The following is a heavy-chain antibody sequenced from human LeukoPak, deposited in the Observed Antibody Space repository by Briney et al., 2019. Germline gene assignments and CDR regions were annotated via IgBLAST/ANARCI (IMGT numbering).Heavy chain of an antibody. CDR1: GFTFSGYG. CDR2: ISYDGSNK. D-gene: IGHD3-10*01. CDR3: AKSGVVRGVGHFDY. J-gene: IGHJ4*02. Sequence: PGRSLRLSCAASGFTFSGYGMHWVRQAPGKGLEWVAVISYDGSNKYYADSVKGRFTISRDNSKNTLYLQMNSLRAEDTAVYYCAKSGVVRGVGHFDYWGQGTLVTVSS. V-gene: IGHV3-30*18.